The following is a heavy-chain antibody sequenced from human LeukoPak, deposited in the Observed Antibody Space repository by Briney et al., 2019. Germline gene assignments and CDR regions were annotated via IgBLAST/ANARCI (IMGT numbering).Heavy chain of an antibody. D-gene: IGHD3-3*01. J-gene: IGHJ4*02. CDR3: AKGIRMPHKSRFGVIFLKGIYYFNN. V-gene: IGHV1-8*01. CDR2: INPNAGDT. Sequence: ASVKVSCKASGYTFTTYDIHWVRQAAGQGLEWMGWINPNAGDTEYAQKFQDRVTMTMDTSISTAYMELSRQRSEDTAVYYCAKGIRMPHKSRFGVIFLKGIYYFNNWGQGTLVTVSS. CDR1: GYTFTTYD.